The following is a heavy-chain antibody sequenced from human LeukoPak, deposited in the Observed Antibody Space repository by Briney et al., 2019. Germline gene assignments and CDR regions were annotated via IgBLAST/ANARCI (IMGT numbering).Heavy chain of an antibody. CDR2: ISYSGST. CDR3: AKGGARIPAAP. CDR1: GASMTFYY. D-gene: IGHD6-25*01. V-gene: IGHV4-59*01. J-gene: IGHJ3*01. Sequence: SETLSLTCAVSGASMTFYYWGWVRQPPGKGLEWIGYISYSGSTNYSPSLKGRVTMSVDTSKNQFSLKLTSATAADTAVYYCAKGGARIPAAPWGQGTMVTVSS.